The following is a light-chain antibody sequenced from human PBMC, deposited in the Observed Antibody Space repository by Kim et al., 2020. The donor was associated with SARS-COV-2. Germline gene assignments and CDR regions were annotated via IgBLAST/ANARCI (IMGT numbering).Light chain of an antibody. CDR3: GSWDSNLSLGM. V-gene: IGLV1-51*01. CDR2: ENN. Sequence: QSALTQPPSVSAAPGHNVTISCSGSSSDFATNFVAWYQQFPGTAPKLLIYENNHRPSGIPDRFSGSRSGASATLGISGVQTGDEADYYCGSWDSNLSLGMFGGGTKVTVL. J-gene: IGLJ3*02. CDR1: SSDFATNF.